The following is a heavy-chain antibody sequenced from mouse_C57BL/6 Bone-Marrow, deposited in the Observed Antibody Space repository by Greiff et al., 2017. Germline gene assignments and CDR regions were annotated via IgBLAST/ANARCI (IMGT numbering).Heavy chain of an antibody. CDR3: ARSYGNYGFDY. D-gene: IGHD2-1*01. CDR2: ISSGGSYT. V-gene: IGHV5-6*01. Sequence: EVHLVESGGDLVKPGGSLKLSCAASGFTFSSYGMSWVRQTPDKRLEWVATISSGGSYTYYPDSVKGRFTISRDNAKNTLYLQMSSLKSEDTAMYYCARSYGNYGFDYWGQGTTLTVSS. CDR1: GFTFSSYG. J-gene: IGHJ2*01.